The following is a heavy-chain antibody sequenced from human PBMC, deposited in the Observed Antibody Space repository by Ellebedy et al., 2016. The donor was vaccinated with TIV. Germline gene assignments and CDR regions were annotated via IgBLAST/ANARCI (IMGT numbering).Heavy chain of an antibody. CDR3: ARDGGSYYWNYYYGMDV. V-gene: IGHV1-18*04. D-gene: IGHD1-26*01. Sequence: ASVKVSCKASGYTFSNYGISWVRQAPGQGLEWMGWISAYNGNTNYAQKLQGRVTMTTDTSTSTAYMELRSLRSDDTALYYCARDGGSYYWNYYYGMDVWGQGTTVTVSS. J-gene: IGHJ6*02. CDR1: GYTFSNYG. CDR2: ISAYNGNT.